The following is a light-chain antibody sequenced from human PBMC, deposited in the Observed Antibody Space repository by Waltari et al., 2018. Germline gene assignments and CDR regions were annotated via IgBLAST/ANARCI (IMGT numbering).Light chain of an antibody. CDR1: STDIGGYHS. CDR3: CSYAGSYTYWV. J-gene: IGLJ3*02. CDR2: DVS. V-gene: IGLV2-11*01. Sequence: QSALTQPPSVSGSPGQSVTISCTRTSTDIGGYHSVSWYLHPPGKAPKLIIYDVSERPSGVPYRFSGSKSGNTASLTISGLQADDEADYFCCSYAGSYTYWVFGGGTTLTVL.